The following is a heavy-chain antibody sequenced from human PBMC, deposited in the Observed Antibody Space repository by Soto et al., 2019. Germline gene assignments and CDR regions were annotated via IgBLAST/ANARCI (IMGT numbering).Heavy chain of an antibody. CDR2: ISRDGGTK. CDR1: GFTVSTYG. CDR3: PGEVASGY. D-gene: IGHD2-21*01. V-gene: IGHV3-30*03. J-gene: IGHJ4*02. Sequence: QVQLVESGGGVVQPGRSLRLSCAVSGFTVSTYGMHWVRQAPGKGLEWVAVISRDGGTKYYADSVKGRFTLSRDNSRNTLFVEMNSLRGDDMAVYYCPGEVASGYWGQGTLVTVSS.